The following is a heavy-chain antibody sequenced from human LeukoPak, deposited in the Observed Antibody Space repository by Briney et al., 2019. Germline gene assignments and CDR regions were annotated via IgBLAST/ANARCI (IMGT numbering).Heavy chain of an antibody. CDR1: GGSISSSSHY. CDR2: IYYSGST. V-gene: IGHV4-39*07. Sequence: SETLSLTCTVSGGSISSSSHYWGWIRQPPGKGLEWIGSIYYSGSTNYNPSLRSRVTISVDKSKNQFSLKLSSVTAADTAVYYCANRGYSYGYISNWGQGTLVTVSS. D-gene: IGHD5-18*01. CDR3: ANRGYSYGYISN. J-gene: IGHJ4*02.